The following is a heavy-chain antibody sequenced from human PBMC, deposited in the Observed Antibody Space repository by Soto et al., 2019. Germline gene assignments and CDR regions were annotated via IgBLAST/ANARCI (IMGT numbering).Heavy chain of an antibody. V-gene: IGHV4-39*01. D-gene: IGHD2-15*01. CDR3: ARSYCSGSSFIISFDY. Sequence: QLQLQESGPGLVKPSETLSLSCKVSGGSISSSGYYWGWIRQPPGKGLEWIGSIYHRGSTYYNPSLKSRVSISVDTSKTQFSLRLTSVTAADTAMYYCARSYCSGSSFIISFDYWGQGTLVTV. CDR1: GGSISSSGYY. CDR2: IYHRGST. J-gene: IGHJ4*02.